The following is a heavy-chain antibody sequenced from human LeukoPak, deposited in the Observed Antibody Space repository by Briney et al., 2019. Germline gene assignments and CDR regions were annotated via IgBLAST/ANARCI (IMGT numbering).Heavy chain of an antibody. CDR2: INPNSGGT. Sequence: ASVKVSCKASGYTFTGYYMHWVRQAPGQGLEWMGLINPNSGGTNYAQKFQGRVTMTRDTSISTAYMELSRLRSDDTAVYYCARDAPEWELLSELGYWGQGTLVTVSS. V-gene: IGHV1-2*02. CDR1: GYTFTGYY. D-gene: IGHD1-26*01. J-gene: IGHJ4*02. CDR3: ARDAPEWELLSELGY.